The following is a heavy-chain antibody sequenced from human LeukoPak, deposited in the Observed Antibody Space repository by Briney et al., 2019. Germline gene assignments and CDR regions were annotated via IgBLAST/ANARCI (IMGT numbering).Heavy chain of an antibody. Sequence: SETLSLTCAVYGGSFSGYYWSWIRQPPGKGLEWIGEINHSGSTNYNPSLKSRVTISVDTSKNQFSLKLSSVTAADTAVYYCAKDDPATRYWGQGTLVTVSS. V-gene: IGHV4-34*01. CDR1: GGSFSGYY. CDR3: AKDDPATRY. CDR2: INHSGST. D-gene: IGHD6-25*01. J-gene: IGHJ4*02.